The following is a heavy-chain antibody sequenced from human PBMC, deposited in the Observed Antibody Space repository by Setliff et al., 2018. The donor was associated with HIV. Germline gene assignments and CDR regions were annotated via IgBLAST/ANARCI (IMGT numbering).Heavy chain of an antibody. Sequence: ASVKVSCKASGGTFRSNAISWVRQAPGQGLEWMGGIIPLFGTANYAQKFQDRVTITADKSTDTAYMELSSLRSEDTAVYYCARAQYQLLEPPTYNWFDPWGQGTLVTVSS. V-gene: IGHV1-69*06. CDR3: ARAQYQLLEPPTYNWFDP. CDR1: GGTFRSNA. J-gene: IGHJ5*02. D-gene: IGHD2-2*01. CDR2: IIPLFGTA.